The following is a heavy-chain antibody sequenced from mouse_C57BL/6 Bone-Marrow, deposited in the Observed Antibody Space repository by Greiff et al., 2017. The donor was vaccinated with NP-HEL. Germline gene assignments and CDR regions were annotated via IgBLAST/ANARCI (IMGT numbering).Heavy chain of an antibody. V-gene: IGHV1-64*01. CDR2: IHPNSGST. D-gene: IGHD1-1*01. Sequence: VQLQQPGAELVKPGASVKLSCKASGYTFTSYWMHWVKQRPGQGLEWIGMIHPNSGSTNYNEKFKSKATLTVDKSSSTAYMQLSSLTSEDSAVYYCARNYGGSWFAYWGQGTLVTVSA. CDR3: ARNYGGSWFAY. J-gene: IGHJ3*01. CDR1: GYTFTSYW.